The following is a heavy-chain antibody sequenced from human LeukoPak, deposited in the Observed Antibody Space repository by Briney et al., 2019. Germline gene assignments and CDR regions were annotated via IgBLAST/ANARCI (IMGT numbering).Heavy chain of an antibody. CDR1: GYTFTGYY. CDR3: ARDQNPDWSPTNDASDI. D-gene: IGHD3-9*01. V-gene: IGHV1-69*13. J-gene: IGHJ3*02. Sequence: SVKVSCKASGYTFTGYYMHWVRQAPGQGLEWMGGIIPIFGTANYAQKFQGRVTITADESTSTAYMELSSLRSEDTAVYYCARDQNPDWSPTNDASDIWGQGTMVTVSS. CDR2: IIPIFGTA.